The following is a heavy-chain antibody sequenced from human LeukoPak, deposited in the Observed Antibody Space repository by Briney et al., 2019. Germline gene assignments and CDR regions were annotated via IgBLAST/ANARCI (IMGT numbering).Heavy chain of an antibody. J-gene: IGHJ6*03. D-gene: IGHD2-2*01. CDR2: IIPIFGTA. Sequence: SVKVSCKASGGTFSSYAISWVRQAPGQGREWMGGIIPIFGTANYAQKFQGRVTITADESTSTAYMELSSLRSEDTAVYYCARGGYCSSTSCYPYYYYYMDVWGIGTTVTVSS. CDR1: GGTFSSYA. CDR3: ARGGYCSSTSCYPYYYYYMDV. V-gene: IGHV1-69*01.